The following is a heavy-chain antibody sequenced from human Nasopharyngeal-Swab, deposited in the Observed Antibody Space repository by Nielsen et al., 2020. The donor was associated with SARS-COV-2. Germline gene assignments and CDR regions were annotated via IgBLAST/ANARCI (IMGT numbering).Heavy chain of an antibody. CDR2: IRSKAYGGTT. Sequence: GESLKISCPASGFTFGDYAMSWFRQAPGKGLEWVGFIRSKAYGGTTEYAASVKGRFTISRDDSKSIAYLQMNSLKTEDTAVYYCTRGGNYDFWSGYLRYYYGMDVWGQGTTVTVSS. J-gene: IGHJ6*02. CDR3: TRGGNYDFWSGYLRYYYGMDV. CDR1: GFTFGDYA. V-gene: IGHV3-49*03. D-gene: IGHD3-3*01.